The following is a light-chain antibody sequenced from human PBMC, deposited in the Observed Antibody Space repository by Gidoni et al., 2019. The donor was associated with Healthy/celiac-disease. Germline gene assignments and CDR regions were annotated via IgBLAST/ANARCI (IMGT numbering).Light chain of an antibody. Sequence: DIVMTQSPLSLPVTPGEPASISCRSSQSLLHSNGYNYLDWYLQKPGQSPQLLIYLGSNRASGVPDRFSGSGSGTDFTLKISRVEAEDVGVYYCMQALQTPWTFGQGTKVKSN. J-gene: IGKJ1*01. CDR3: MQALQTPWT. CDR2: LGS. CDR1: QSLLHSNGYNY. V-gene: IGKV2-28*01.